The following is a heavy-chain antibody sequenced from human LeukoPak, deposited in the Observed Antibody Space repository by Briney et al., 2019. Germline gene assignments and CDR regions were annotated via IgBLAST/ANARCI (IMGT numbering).Heavy chain of an antibody. CDR3: ATYRQVLLPFES. CDR2: INWNGSIT. CDR1: GFIFVDYV. J-gene: IGHJ4*02. Sequence: GGSLRLSCPASGFIFVDYVMSWVRQAPGKGLEWVSGINWNGSITGYADSVKGRFTIYRDNAKNSLYLQMNSLRAEDTAIYYCATYRQVLLPFESWGQGTLVSVSS. V-gene: IGHV3-20*04. D-gene: IGHD2-8*02.